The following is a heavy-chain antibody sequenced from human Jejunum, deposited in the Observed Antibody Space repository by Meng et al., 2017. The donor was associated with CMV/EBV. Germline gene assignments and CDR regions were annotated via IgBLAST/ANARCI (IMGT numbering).Heavy chain of an antibody. D-gene: IGHD6-19*01. CDR2: IYKTGST. V-gene: IGHV4-38-2*01. Sequence: SGYSIQSGNYWGWIRQPPGKGLEWIGSIYKTGSTNYNPSLKSRVTMSVDTSQNHFSLKLNSVTAADTAVYYCARLTDGWFRGGFDHWGQGMLVTVSS. J-gene: IGHJ4*02. CDR1: GYSIQSGNY. CDR3: ARLTDGWFRGGFDH.